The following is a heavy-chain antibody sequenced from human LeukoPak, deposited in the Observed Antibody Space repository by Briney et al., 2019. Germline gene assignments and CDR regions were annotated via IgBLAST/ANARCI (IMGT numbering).Heavy chain of an antibody. CDR1: GGSISSGGYY. Sequence: SQTLSLTCTVSGGSISSGGYYWSWIRQPPGKGLEWIGYIYHSGSTYYNPSLKSRVTISVDASGNQFSLKLTSVTAADTGIYYCAAADAGMVIKYWGQGTLVSVSS. V-gene: IGHV4-30-2*01. D-gene: IGHD5-18*01. CDR2: IYHSGST. CDR3: AAADAGMVIKY. J-gene: IGHJ4*02.